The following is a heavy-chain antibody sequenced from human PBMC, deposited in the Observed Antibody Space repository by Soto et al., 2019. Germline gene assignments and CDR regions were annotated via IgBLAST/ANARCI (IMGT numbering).Heavy chain of an antibody. CDR1: GFTFSNYA. D-gene: IGHD3-16*01. CDR3: AKDGGPVYFNCHGSSVKHIYY. CDR2: ISYDGDNE. V-gene: IGHV3-30*18. J-gene: IGHJ4*01. Sequence: GGSLRLSCAASGFTFSNYAMHWVRQAPGKGLEWLAIISYDGDNEYYADSVRGRFTISRDNSKNTLYLQTNNLRHEDTAVYYCAKDGGPVYFNCHGSSVKHIYYWGQRTLVPVSS.